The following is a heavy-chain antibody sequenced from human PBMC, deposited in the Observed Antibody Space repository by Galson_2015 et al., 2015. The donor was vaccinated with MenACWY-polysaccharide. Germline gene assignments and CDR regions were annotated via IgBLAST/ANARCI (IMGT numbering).Heavy chain of an antibody. Sequence: SLRLSSPPPRLTFRSHAMHWVRQAPGKGLEWVTQIWSGGNNKYYADSVKGRFTVSRDDSENTVYLRMNSLRAEDTAVYYCARDGQASSPYSMDVWGQGTTVTVSS. CDR3: ARDGQASSPYSMDV. CDR1: RLTFRSHA. V-gene: IGHV3-33*08. J-gene: IGHJ6*02. CDR2: IWSGGNNK.